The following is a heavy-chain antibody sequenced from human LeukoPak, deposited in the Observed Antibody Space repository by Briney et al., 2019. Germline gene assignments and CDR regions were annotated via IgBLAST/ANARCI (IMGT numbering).Heavy chain of an antibody. CDR1: GGSISSYY. CDR2: IYYTGST. CDR3: ARGNSGSYYGFDY. J-gene: IGHJ4*02. Sequence: SETLSLTCTVSGGSISSYYWSWIRQPPGKGLEWIGYIYYTGSTNYNPSLKSRVTISVDASKNQFSLKLSSVTAADTAVYYCARGNSGSYYGFDYWGQGTLVTVSS. V-gene: IGHV4-59*01. D-gene: IGHD1-26*01.